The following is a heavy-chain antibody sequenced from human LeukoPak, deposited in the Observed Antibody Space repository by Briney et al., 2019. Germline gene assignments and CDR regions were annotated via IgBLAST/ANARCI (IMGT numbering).Heavy chain of an antibody. CDR1: GFTFSSYA. CDR3: ASTHRVVAATFDY. J-gene: IGHJ4*02. CDR2: ISGSGGST. D-gene: IGHD2-15*01. Sequence: PGGSLRLSCAASGFTFSSYAMSWVRQAPGKGLEWVSAISGSGGSTYYADSVEGRFTISRDNSKNTLYLQMNSLRAEDTAVYYCASTHRVVAATFDYWGQGTLVTVSS. V-gene: IGHV3-23*01.